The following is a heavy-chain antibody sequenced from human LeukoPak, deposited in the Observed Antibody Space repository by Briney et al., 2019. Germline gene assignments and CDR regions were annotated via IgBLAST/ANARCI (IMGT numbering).Heavy chain of an antibody. Sequence: SETLSLTRTVSGGSISSYYWSWIRQPPEKGLEWIGYIYYSGSTNYNPSLKSRVTISVDTSKNQFSLKLSSVTAADTAVYYCARAVRGAFDIWGQGTMVTVSS. CDR1: GGSISSYY. J-gene: IGHJ3*02. CDR2: IYYSGST. D-gene: IGHD3-10*01. V-gene: IGHV4-59*01. CDR3: ARAVRGAFDI.